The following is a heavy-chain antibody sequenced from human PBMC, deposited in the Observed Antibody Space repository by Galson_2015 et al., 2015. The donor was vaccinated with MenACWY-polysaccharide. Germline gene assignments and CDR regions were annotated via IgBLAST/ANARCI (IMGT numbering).Heavy chain of an antibody. CDR2: IIPILGVT. V-gene: IGHV1-69*04. D-gene: IGHD2-21*01. Sequence: SVKVSCKASGDTFSSFGITWVRQAPGQGLEWMGRIIPILGVTDHAQRFQGRVTITANRSTNTAYMELSNLRSEDTAVYYCARARLRTTKVVIPDYYFDYWGQGTLVTVSS. J-gene: IGHJ4*02. CDR1: GDTFSSFG. CDR3: ARARLRTTKVVIPDYYFDY.